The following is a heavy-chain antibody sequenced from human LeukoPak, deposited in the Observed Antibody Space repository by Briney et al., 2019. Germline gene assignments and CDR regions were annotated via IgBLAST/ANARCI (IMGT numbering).Heavy chain of an antibody. Sequence: EASVKVSCKASGYTFTGYYMHWVRQAPGQGLEWMGWINPNSGGTNYAQKFQGRVTMTRDTSISTAYMELSRLRSDDTAVYYCARPADGYRERWFDPWGQGTLVTVSS. V-gene: IGHV1-2*02. CDR3: ARPADGYRERWFDP. CDR1: GYTFTGYY. D-gene: IGHD5-24*01. CDR2: INPNSGGT. J-gene: IGHJ5*02.